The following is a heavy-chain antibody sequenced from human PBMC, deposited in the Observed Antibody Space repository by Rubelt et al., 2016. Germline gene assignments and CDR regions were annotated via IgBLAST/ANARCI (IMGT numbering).Heavy chain of an antibody. CDR3: ARVLGYCSSTSCSDLIDYYYYGMDV. D-gene: IGHD2-2*01. V-gene: IGHV1-8*01. J-gene: IGHJ6*02. CDR2: MNPNSGNT. Sequence: LVCRGAEVKKPGASVKVSCKASGYTFTSYDINWVRQATGQGLEWMGWMNPNSGNTGYAQKFQGRVTMTRNTSISTAYMELSSLRSEDTAVYYCARVLGYCSSTSCSDLIDYYYYGMDVWGQGTTVTVSS. CDR1: GYTFTSYD.